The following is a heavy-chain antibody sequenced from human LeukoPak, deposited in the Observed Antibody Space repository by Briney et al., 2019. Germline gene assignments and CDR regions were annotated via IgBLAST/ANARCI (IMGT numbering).Heavy chain of an antibody. J-gene: IGHJ4*02. CDR3: ARRSYDGSGYYYVDY. V-gene: IGHV4-34*01. CDR2: ISSGGST. D-gene: IGHD3-22*01. CDR1: GGSFSGYY. Sequence: TSETLSLTCAVYGGSFSGYYWSWIRQPPGKGQEWIGSISSGGSTHYIPSLKSRVTISVDTSKNQFSLKLSSVTAADTAVYYCARRSYDGSGYYYVDYWGQGTLVTVSS.